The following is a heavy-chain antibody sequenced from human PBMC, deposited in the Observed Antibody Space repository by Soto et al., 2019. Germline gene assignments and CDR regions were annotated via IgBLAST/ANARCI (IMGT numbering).Heavy chain of an antibody. CDR1: GYTFTSYG. J-gene: IGHJ6*02. Sequence: ASVKVSCKASGYTFTSYGISWVRQAPGQGLEWMGWISAYNGNTNYAQKLQGRVTMTTDTSTSTAYMELRSLRSDDTAVYYCARDRNYDFWSGYYIVSYYGMDVWGQGTTVTVS. CDR3: ARDRNYDFWSGYYIVSYYGMDV. D-gene: IGHD3-3*01. V-gene: IGHV1-18*04. CDR2: ISAYNGNT.